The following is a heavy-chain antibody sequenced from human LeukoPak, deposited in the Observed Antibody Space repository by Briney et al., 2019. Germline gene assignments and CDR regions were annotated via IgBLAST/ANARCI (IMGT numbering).Heavy chain of an antibody. V-gene: IGHV3-23*01. CDR3: ARESGSYSYFDY. J-gene: IGHJ4*02. Sequence: PGGSLRLSCAASGFTFSSYAMSWVRQAPGKGLEWVSAISGSGGSTYYADSVKGRFIISRDNSKNTLYLHMNSLRAEDTAVYYCARESGSYSYFDYWGQGSLVTVSS. D-gene: IGHD1-26*01. CDR2: ISGSGGST. CDR1: GFTFSSYA.